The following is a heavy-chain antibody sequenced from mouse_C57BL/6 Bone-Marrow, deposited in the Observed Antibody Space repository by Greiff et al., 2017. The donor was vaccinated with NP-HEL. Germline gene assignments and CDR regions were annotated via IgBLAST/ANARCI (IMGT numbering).Heavy chain of an antibody. Sequence: EVKLEESGPGLVKPSQSLSLTCSVTGYSITSGYYWNWIRQFPGNKLEWMGYISYDGSNNYNPSLKNRISITLDTSKNQFFLKLNTVTTEDTATYYCARERIYYDYDAYAMDYWGQGTSVTVSS. V-gene: IGHV3-6*01. J-gene: IGHJ4*01. CDR2: ISYDGSN. CDR3: ARERIYYDYDAYAMDY. CDR1: GYSITSGYY. D-gene: IGHD2-4*01.